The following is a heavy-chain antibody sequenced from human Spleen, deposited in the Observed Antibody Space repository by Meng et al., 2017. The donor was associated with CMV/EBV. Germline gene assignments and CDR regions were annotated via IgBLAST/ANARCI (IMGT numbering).Heavy chain of an antibody. D-gene: IGHD2-2*01. CDR3: AKAWVVPAAIHDAFDI. Sequence: GESLKISCAASGFTFSDYSMNWVRQAPGKGLEWVSYISTRSTYKNYADSVRGRFTISRDNAKNSLYLQLNSLRAEDTAVYYCAKAWVVPAAIHDAFDIWGQGTMVTVSS. J-gene: IGHJ3*02. CDR2: ISTRSTYK. V-gene: IGHV3-21*04. CDR1: GFTFSDYS.